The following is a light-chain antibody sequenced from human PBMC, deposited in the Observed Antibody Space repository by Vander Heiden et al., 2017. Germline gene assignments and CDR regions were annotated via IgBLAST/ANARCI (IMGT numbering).Light chain of an antibody. CDR3: AAWDDSLSGPV. CDR2: RNN. Sequence: SVLPQPPSASGTPGQRVTISCSGSSSNIGGNYVYWYQHLPGTAPKLLIYRNNQRPSGVPDRFSGSKSGTSASLAISGLRSEDEADYYCAAWDDSLSGPVFGGGTKLTVL. J-gene: IGLJ3*02. V-gene: IGLV1-47*01. CDR1: SSNIGGNY.